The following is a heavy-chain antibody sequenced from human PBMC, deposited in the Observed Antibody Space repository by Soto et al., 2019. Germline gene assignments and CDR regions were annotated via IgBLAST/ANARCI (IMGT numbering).Heavy chain of an antibody. Sequence: QLQLQESGPGLVKPSETLSLTCTVSGGSISSSSYYWGWIRQPPEKGLEWIGSIYYSGSTYYNPSLKSRVTISVDTSKNQFSLKLSSVTAADTAVYYCASTDGQWLRFSYYYMDVWGKGTTVTVSS. J-gene: IGHJ6*03. CDR3: ASTDGQWLRFSYYYMDV. CDR1: GGSISSSSYY. D-gene: IGHD5-12*01. CDR2: IYYSGST. V-gene: IGHV4-39*01.